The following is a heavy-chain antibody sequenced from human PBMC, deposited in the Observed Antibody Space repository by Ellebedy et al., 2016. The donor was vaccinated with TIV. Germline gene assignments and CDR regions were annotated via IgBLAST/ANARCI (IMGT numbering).Heavy chain of an antibody. J-gene: IGHJ4*02. CDR3: ARASAGLDY. CDR2: IGSAGDT. Sequence: GESLKISCAASGFTLSSHDMHWVRHGTGNGLEWVSAIGSAGDTSYSGSVKGRFTISRENGKNSVYLQMNSLRAEDTAVYYCARASAGLDYWGQGTLVTVSS. D-gene: IGHD6-13*01. CDR1: GFTLSSHD. V-gene: IGHV3-13*01.